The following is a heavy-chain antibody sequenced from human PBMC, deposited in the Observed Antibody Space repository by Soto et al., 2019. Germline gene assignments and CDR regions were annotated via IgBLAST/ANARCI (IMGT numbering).Heavy chain of an antibody. V-gene: IGHV4-59*01. Sequence: ETLSLTCAVSGGTMSSYYWRWIRQPPGKGLEWIGYIYYSGSTNYNPSLKSRVTISVDTSKNQFSLKLSSVTAADTAVYHCARDSPDFWSGLWGQGTLLTVSS. CDR2: IYYSGST. J-gene: IGHJ4*02. D-gene: IGHD3-3*01. CDR1: GGTMSSYY. CDR3: ARDSPDFWSGL.